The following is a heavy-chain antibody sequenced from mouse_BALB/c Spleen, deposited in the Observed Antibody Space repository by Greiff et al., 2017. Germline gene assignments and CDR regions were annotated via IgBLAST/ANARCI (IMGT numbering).Heavy chain of an antibody. J-gene: IGHJ3*01. CDR3: ARESITFAY. CDR2: IWAGGST. Sequence: VKLVESGPGLVAPSQSLSITCTVSGFSLTSYGVHWVRQPPGKGLEWLGVIWAGGSTNYNSALMSRLSISKDNSKSQVFLKMNSLQTDDTAMYYCARESITFAYWGQGTLVTVSA. CDR1: GFSLTSYG. V-gene: IGHV2-9*02. D-gene: IGHD1-1*01.